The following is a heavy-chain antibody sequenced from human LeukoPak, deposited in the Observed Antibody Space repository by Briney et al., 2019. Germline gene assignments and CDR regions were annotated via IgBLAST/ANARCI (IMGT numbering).Heavy chain of an antibody. D-gene: IGHD2-2*01. CDR3: ARDASDIVVVPAAVGPFDL. V-gene: IGHV3-64*01. Sequence: GGSLRLSCAASGFTFSSYAMSWVRQTPRKGLEYVSIISSHGVATHYATSVKGRFTISRDNSKNTLYLQMGSLRAEDMAVYYCARDASDIVVVPAAVGPFDLWGQGTLVTVSS. CDR1: GFTFSSYA. CDR2: ISSHGVAT. J-gene: IGHJ4*02.